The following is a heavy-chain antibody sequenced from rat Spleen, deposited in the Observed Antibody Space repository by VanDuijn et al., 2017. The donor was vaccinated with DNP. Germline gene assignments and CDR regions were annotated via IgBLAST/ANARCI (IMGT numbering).Heavy chain of an antibody. Sequence: EVQLVETGGGLVQPGRSLKLSCVVSGFTFNNDWMTWIRQVPGKGLEWVASITNSGDSTYYPDSVKGRFTISRDNAKNTLYLQMERLRSEDTATYYCAKDAFDYWGQGVMVTVSS. J-gene: IGHJ2*01. CDR3: AKDAFDY. CDR2: ITNSGDST. V-gene: IGHV5-31*01. CDR1: GFTFNNDW.